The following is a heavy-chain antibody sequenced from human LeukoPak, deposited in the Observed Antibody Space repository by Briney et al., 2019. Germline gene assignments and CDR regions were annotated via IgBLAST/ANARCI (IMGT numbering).Heavy chain of an antibody. J-gene: IGHJ6*03. CDR2: IIPIFGTA. Sequence: ASVKVSCKASGGTFSSYAISWVRQAPGQGLEWMGGIIPIFGTANYAQKFQGRVTITTDESTSTVYMQLSSLRSEDTAVYYCARKKGYSSFYDYYYMDVWGKGTTVTVSS. D-gene: IGHD6-6*01. CDR3: ARKKGYSSFYDYYYMDV. CDR1: GGTFSSYA. V-gene: IGHV1-69*05.